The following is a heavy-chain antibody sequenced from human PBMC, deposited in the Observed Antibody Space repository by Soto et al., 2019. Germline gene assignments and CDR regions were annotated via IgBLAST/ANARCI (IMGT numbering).Heavy chain of an antibody. Sequence: AGESLKLSCKGSGYSFTSYWISWVRQMPGKGLEWMGRIDPSDSYTNYSPSFQGHVTISADKSISTAYPQWSSLKASDTAMYYCARRGNWELLGMDVWGQGNTVTVSS. V-gene: IGHV5-10-1*01. CDR3: ARRGNWELLGMDV. CDR1: GYSFTSYW. D-gene: IGHD1-26*01. CDR2: IDPSDSYT. J-gene: IGHJ6*02.